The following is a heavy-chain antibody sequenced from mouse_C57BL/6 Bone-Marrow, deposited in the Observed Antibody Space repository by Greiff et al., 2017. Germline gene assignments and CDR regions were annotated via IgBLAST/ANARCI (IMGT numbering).Heavy chain of an antibody. J-gene: IGHJ1*03. CDR1: GFTFSDYG. V-gene: IGHV5-17*01. D-gene: IGHD2-1*01. Sequence: EVQLVASGGGLVKPGGSLKLSCAASGFTFSDYGMHWVRQAPEKGLEWVAYISSGSSTIYSADTVKGRFTISRDNAKNTLFLQMTSLRSEDTAMYYCARPPSLYYGNLDWYFDVWGTGTTVTGSS. CDR3: ARPPSLYYGNLDWYFDV. CDR2: ISSGSSTI.